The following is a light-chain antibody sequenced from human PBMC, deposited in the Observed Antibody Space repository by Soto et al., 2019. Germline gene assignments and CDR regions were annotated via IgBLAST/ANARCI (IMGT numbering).Light chain of an antibody. CDR1: SSDVGRYNY. CDR3: TSYGGRNTPYV. CDR2: DVS. Sequence: QSVLTQPASVPGSPGQSITISCTGTSSDVGRYNYVSWFQQHPGKAPKLILCDVSNRPSAVSSRFSGSKSGNTASLTISGLQAEDEADYYCTSYGGRNTPYVFGTGTKVTVL. J-gene: IGLJ1*01. V-gene: IGLV2-14*01.